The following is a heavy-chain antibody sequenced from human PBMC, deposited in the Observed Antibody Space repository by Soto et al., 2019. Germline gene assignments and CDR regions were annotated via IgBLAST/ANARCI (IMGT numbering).Heavy chain of an antibody. D-gene: IGHD6-19*01. J-gene: IGHJ5*02. Sequence: QVQLVESGGGVVQPGRSLRLSCAASGFTFSSYGMHWVRQAPGKGLEWVAVIWYDGSNKYYADSVKGRFTISRDNSKNTLYLQMNSLRAEDTAVYYCARDSGGGSGWFDPWGQGTLVTVSS. CDR3: ARDSGGGSGWFDP. CDR1: GFTFSSYG. CDR2: IWYDGSNK. V-gene: IGHV3-33*01.